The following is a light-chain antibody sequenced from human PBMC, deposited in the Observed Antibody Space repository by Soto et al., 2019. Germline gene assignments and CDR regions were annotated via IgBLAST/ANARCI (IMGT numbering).Light chain of an antibody. CDR1: QSLSSY. CDR3: RQYGSSPSYT. CDR2: GAS. V-gene: IGKV3-20*01. Sequence: EIVLTQSPGTLSLSPGERATLSCRASQSLSSYLAWYLQKPGQAPRLLIYGASSRATGIPDRFSGSGSGTDFTLTISRLEPEDFAVYYCRQYGSSPSYTFGQGTKLEIK. J-gene: IGKJ2*01.